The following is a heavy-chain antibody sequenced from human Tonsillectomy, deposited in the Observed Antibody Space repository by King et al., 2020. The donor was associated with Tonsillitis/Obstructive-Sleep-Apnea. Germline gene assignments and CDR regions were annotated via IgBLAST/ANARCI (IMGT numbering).Heavy chain of an antibody. V-gene: IGHV3-48*03. CDR2: ISSSGNTI. CDR3: AIDRYIVVIPAAVAAFDI. CDR1: GVTFSYYE. Sequence: VQLVESGGGLVQPGGSLRLSCTASGVTFSYYEMTWVRQAPGKGLEWVSFISSSGNTIYYADSVKGRFTISRDNAKNSTYLQMNSLRADDTAVYYCAIDRYIVVIPAAVAAFDIWGQGPMVTVSS. D-gene: IGHD2-2*01. J-gene: IGHJ3*02.